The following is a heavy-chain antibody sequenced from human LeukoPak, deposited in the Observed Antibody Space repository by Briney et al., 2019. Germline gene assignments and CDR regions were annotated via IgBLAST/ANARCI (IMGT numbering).Heavy chain of an antibody. CDR3: AKRVGSGWYYFDY. D-gene: IGHD6-19*01. Sequence: PGGSLRLSCVGSGFTFRSHAMSWVRQAPGKGLEWVSAITGGGSTFYADSVRGRFTISRDNSENTLYLQMNSLRAEDTAVYYCAKRVGSGWYYFDYWGQGTLVTVSS. CDR1: GFTFRSHA. CDR2: ITGGGST. J-gene: IGHJ4*02. V-gene: IGHV3-23*01.